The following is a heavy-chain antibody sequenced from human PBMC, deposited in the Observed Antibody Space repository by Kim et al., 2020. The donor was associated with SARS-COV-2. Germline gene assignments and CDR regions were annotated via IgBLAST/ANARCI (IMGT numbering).Heavy chain of an antibody. D-gene: IGHD3-10*01. Sequence: GGSLRLSCAASGFTFSSYSMNWVRQAPGKGLEWVSSISSSSSYIYYADSVKGRFTISRDNAKNSLYLQMNSLRAEDTAVYYCARATMVRGSTEDAFDIWGQGTMVTVSS. J-gene: IGHJ3*02. CDR2: ISSSSSYI. CDR3: ARATMVRGSTEDAFDI. V-gene: IGHV3-21*01. CDR1: GFTFSSYS.